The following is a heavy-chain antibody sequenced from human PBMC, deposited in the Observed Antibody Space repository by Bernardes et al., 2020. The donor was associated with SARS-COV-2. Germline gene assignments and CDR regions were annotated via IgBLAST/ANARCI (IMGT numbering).Heavy chain of an antibody. V-gene: IGHV3-74*01. CDR3: AKSDYHLGGGFDQ. D-gene: IGHD3-16*01. CDR1: GFTFSSYW. J-gene: IGHJ4*02. CDR2: INSDGSST. Sequence: GGSLRLSCAASGFTFSSYWMHWVRQAPGKGLVWVSRINSDGSSTSYADSVKGRFTVSRDNSKNTLYLQMHSLRAEDTAVYFCAKSDYHLGGGFDQWGQGTLVTVSS.